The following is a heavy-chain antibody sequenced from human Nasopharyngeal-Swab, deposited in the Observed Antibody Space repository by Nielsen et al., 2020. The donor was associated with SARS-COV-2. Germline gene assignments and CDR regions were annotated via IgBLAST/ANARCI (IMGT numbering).Heavy chain of an antibody. V-gene: IGHV3-48*03. CDR3: ARDGVVVPAARSSLDY. Sequence: GGSLRLSCAASGFTFSSYEMNWVRQAPGKGLEWVSYISSSGSTIYYADSVKGRFTISRDNAKNSLYLQMNSLRAEDTAVYYCARDGVVVPAARSSLDYWGQGTLVTVSS. CDR2: ISSSGSTI. CDR1: GFTFSSYE. J-gene: IGHJ4*02. D-gene: IGHD2-2*01.